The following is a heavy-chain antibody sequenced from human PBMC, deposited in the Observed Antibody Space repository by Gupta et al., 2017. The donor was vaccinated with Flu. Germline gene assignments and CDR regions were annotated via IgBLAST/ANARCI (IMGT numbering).Heavy chain of an antibody. D-gene: IGHD3-22*01. Sequence: QVQLVRSGAEGKKPGASVKVSCKASGYTFTGCYMHWVRQAPGQGLEWMGWINPNSGGTNYAQKFQGRVTMTRDTSISTAYMELSRLRSDDTAVYYCARATDSSGYYPLGAFDIWGQGTMVTVSS. CDR2: INPNSGGT. CDR1: GYTFTGCY. V-gene: IGHV1-2*02. J-gene: IGHJ3*02. CDR3: ARATDSSGYYPLGAFDI.